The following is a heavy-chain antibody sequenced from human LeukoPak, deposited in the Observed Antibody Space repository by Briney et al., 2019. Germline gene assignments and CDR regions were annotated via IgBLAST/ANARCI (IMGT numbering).Heavy chain of an antibody. CDR3: ARAVADCDAFDI. Sequence: GGSLRLSCAASGFTFSSYGMHWVRQAPGKGLEWVAFIRYDGSNKYYADSVKGRFTISRDNSKNTLYLQMNSLRDEDTAVYYCARAVADCDAFDIWGQGTMVTVSS. J-gene: IGHJ3*02. D-gene: IGHD6-19*01. CDR1: GFTFSSYG. V-gene: IGHV3-30*02. CDR2: IRYDGSNK.